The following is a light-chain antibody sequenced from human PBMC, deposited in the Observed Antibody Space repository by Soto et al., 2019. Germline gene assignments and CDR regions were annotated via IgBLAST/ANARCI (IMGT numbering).Light chain of an antibody. V-gene: IGKV3-20*01. CDR1: QSIANRY. J-gene: IGKJ1*01. CDR3: QQYFASSWT. CDR2: ATS. Sequence: EIVMTQSPGTLSSSPGERATLSCRASQSIANRYFAWYQHKPGQAPRLLIYATSSRATGIPDRFGGSGSGTDFTLTINRLEPEDFAVYYCQQYFASSWTFGQGTKVDIK.